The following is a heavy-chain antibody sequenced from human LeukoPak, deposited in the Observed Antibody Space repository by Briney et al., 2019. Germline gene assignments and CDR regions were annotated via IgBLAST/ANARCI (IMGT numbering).Heavy chain of an antibody. D-gene: IGHD2-15*01. CDR3: ARVVVAAETPNWFDS. Sequence: ASVKVSCKASGYTFTSYGISWVRQAPGQGLEWMGWISAYNGNTNYAQKLQGRVTMTRNTSISTAYMELSSLRSEDTAVYYCARVVVAAETPNWFDSWGQGSLVIVSS. J-gene: IGHJ5*01. CDR2: ISAYNGNT. CDR1: GYTFTSYG. V-gene: IGHV1-18*01.